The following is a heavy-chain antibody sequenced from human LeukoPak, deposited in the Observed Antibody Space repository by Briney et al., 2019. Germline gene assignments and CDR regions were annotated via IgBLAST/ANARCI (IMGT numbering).Heavy chain of an antibody. CDR3: ARDRRYYYGSGSYTDAFDI. Sequence: SETLSLTCTVSGGSISSYYWSWIRQPPGKGLEWIGYIYYSGSTNYNPSLKSRVTISVDTSKNQFSLKLRSVTAADTAVYYCARDRRYYYGSGSYTDAFDIWGQGTMVTVSS. D-gene: IGHD3-10*01. J-gene: IGHJ3*02. CDR2: IYYSGST. CDR1: GGSISSYY. V-gene: IGHV4-59*01.